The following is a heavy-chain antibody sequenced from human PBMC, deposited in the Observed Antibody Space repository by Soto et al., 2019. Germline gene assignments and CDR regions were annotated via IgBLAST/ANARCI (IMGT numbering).Heavy chain of an antibody. V-gene: IGHV1-69*13. J-gene: IGHJ6*02. CDR3: ARVQGGSGSYYNVPYYYGMDV. CDR1: GGTFSSYA. CDR2: IIPIFGTA. Sequence: SVKVSCKASGGTFSSYAISWLRESAGQGLEWMGGIIPIFGTANYAQKFQGRVTITADESTSTAYMELSSLRSEDTAVYYCARVQGGSGSYYNVPYYYGMDVWGQGTTVTVSS. D-gene: IGHD3-10*01.